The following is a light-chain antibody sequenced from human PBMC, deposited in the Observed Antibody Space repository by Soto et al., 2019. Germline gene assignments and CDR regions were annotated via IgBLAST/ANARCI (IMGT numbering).Light chain of an antibody. CDR1: QSISGW. J-gene: IGKJ1*01. Sequence: DIQMTQSPSTLSASVGDRVTITCRASQSISGWLAWFQQKPGKAPRLLIFTASSLDSGVPSRFSGSGSGTEFTLTISSLQPDDFATYYCQQYNSFPWTFVQGTKVEIK. V-gene: IGKV1-5*03. CDR2: TAS. CDR3: QQYNSFPWT.